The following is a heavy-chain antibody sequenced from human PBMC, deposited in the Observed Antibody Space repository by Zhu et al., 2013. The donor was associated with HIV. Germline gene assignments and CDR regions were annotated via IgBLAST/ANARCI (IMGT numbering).Heavy chain of an antibody. CDR2: FDPEDGET. Sequence: QVQLVQSGAEVKKPGASVKVSCKVSGYTLTELSMHWVRQAPGKGLEWMGGFDPEDGETIYAQKFQGRVTMTEDTSTDTAYMELSSLRSEDTAVYYCATAPSSMVRGAIEPFQYYYGMDVWGQGTTVTVSS. D-gene: IGHD3-10*01. V-gene: IGHV1-24*01. J-gene: IGHJ6*02. CDR3: ATAPSSMVRGAIEPFQYYYGMDV. CDR1: GYTLTELS.